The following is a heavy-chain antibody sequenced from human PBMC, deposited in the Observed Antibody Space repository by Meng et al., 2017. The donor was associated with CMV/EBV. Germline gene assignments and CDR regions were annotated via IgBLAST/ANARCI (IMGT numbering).Heavy chain of an antibody. CDR2: IYYSGST. D-gene: IGHD1-26*01. J-gene: IGHJ6*02. V-gene: IGHV4-39*01. Sequence: GSLRLSCTVSGGSISSSSYYWGWIRQPPGKGLEWIGSIYYSGSTYYNPSLKSRVTISVDTSKNQFSLKLSSVTAADTAVYYCARRHSGSYYFDPWGQGTTVTVSS. CDR1: GGSISSSSYY. CDR3: ARRHSGSYYFDP.